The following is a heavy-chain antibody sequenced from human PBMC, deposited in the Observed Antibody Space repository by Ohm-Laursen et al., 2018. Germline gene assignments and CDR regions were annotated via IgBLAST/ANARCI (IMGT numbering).Heavy chain of an antibody. D-gene: IGHD1-20*01. V-gene: IGHV4-59*07. CDR2: IYYSGST. Sequence: SDTLSLTCTVSGGSMSTYYWSWIRQPPGKGLEWIGYIYYSGSTNHNPSLKSRVTISIDTSKNQFSLKLSSVTAADTAVYYCARLYNWNDVGSDYWGQGTPVTVSS. CDR1: GGSMSTYY. J-gene: IGHJ4*02. CDR3: ARLYNWNDVGSDY.